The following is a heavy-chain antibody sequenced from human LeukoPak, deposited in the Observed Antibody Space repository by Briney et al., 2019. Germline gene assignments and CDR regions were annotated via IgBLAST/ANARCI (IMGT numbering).Heavy chain of an antibody. Sequence: QTGGSLRLSCAASGFTFSSYAMHWVRQAPGKGLEWVALISYDGSNKYYADSVKGRFTISRDNSKNSLYLQMNSLRAEDTAVYYCARAPWGRGLDYWGQGTLVTVSS. CDR2: ISYDGSNK. V-gene: IGHV3-30*03. CDR3: ARAPWGRGLDY. J-gene: IGHJ4*02. CDR1: GFTFSSYA. D-gene: IGHD3-10*01.